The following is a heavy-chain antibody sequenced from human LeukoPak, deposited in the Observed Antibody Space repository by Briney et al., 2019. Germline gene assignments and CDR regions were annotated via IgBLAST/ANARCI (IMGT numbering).Heavy chain of an antibody. CDR1: GGTFSSYA. CDR2: IIPIFGTA. J-gene: IGHJ6*03. V-gene: IGHV1-69*01. D-gene: IGHD2-2*01. Sequence: GASVKVSCKASGGTFSSYAISWVRQAPGQGLEWMGGIIPIFGTANYAQKFQGRVTITADESTSTAYMELSSLRSEDTAVYYCARDPRQLPHVHYYYYMDAWGKGTTVTVSS. CDR3: ARDPRQLPHVHYYYYMDA.